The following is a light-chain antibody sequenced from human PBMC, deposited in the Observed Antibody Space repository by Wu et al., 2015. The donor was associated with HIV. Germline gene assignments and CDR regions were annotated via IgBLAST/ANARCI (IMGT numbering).Light chain of an antibody. CDR1: QSVSSN. Sequence: EIVLTQSPGTLSLSPGERATLSCRASQSVSSNLAWYQQKPGQAPRLLIYGASTRATGIPARFSGSGSGTEFTLTISSMQSEDFAVYYCQQYNNWRMYTFGQGTKLQIK. CDR2: GAS. J-gene: IGKJ2*01. V-gene: IGKV3-15*01. CDR3: QQYNNWRMYT.